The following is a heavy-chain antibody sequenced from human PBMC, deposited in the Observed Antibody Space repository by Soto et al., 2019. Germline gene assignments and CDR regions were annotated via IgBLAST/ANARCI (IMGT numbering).Heavy chain of an antibody. CDR1: GGSISSYY. CDR3: ARDREDIVVAGGMDV. CDR2: IDTSGST. D-gene: IGHD2-2*01. J-gene: IGHJ6*02. Sequence: QVQLQESGPVLVKPSETLYLTCTVSGGSISSYYWRWIRQPAGKGLEWIRRIDTSGSTNYNPSLKSRVNMSVDTSTNQFYLKLSSVTAADTAVYYCARDREDIVVAGGMDVWGQGTTVTVSS. V-gene: IGHV4-4*07.